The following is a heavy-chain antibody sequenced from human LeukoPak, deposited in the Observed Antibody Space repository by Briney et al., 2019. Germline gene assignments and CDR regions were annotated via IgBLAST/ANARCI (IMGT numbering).Heavy chain of an antibody. CDR1: GFTFSSYG. J-gene: IGHJ4*02. V-gene: IGHV3-30*18. CDR3: AKGDGGNSQPDY. Sequence: PGGSLRLSCAASGFTFSSYGMHWVRQAPGKGLEWGAVISYDGTKKYYADSVKGRFTISRDNSKNTLFLQMNSLRAEDTAVYYCAKGDGGNSQPDYWGQGTLVTVSS. D-gene: IGHD4-23*01. CDR2: ISYDGTKK.